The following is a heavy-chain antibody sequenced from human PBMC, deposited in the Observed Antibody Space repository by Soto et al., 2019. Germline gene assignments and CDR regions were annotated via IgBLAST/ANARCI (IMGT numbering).Heavy chain of an antibody. CDR3: ATGWNTAMVSG. D-gene: IGHD5-18*01. Sequence: QVPLQQWGAGLLKPSETLSLTCAVYGGSFSDYYWSWIRQPPGKGLEWIGEINHSGSTNYNPSLKSRVTISVDTFKNQFSLKLSSVTAADTAVYYCATGWNTAMVSGWGQGTLVTVSS. CDR1: GGSFSDYY. CDR2: INHSGST. J-gene: IGHJ4*02. V-gene: IGHV4-34*01.